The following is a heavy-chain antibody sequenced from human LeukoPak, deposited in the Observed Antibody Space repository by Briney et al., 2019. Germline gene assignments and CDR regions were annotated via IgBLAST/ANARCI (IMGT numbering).Heavy chain of an antibody. Sequence: GGSLRLSCAASGFTFSDHYLDWVRQAPGKGLEWVSVISGSGGSTYYADSVKGRFTISRDNSKNTLYLQMNSLRAEDTAIYYCAKDRGTSLCDAFDIWGQGTMVTVSS. CDR2: ISGSGGST. V-gene: IGHV3-23*01. J-gene: IGHJ3*02. D-gene: IGHD6-25*01. CDR3: AKDRGTSLCDAFDI. CDR1: GFTFSDHY.